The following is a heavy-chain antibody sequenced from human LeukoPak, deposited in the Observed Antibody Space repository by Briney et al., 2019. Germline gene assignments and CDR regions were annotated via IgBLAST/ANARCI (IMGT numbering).Heavy chain of an antibody. CDR1: GYTFTGYY. V-gene: IGHV1-2*04. CDR3: AFTIVDHDAFDI. CDR2: INPNSGGT. J-gene: IGHJ3*02. Sequence: GASVRVSCKASGYTFTGYYMHWVRQAPGQGLEWMGWINPNSGGTNYAQKFQGWVTMTRDTSISTAYMELSRLGSDDTAVYYCAFTIVDHDAFDIWGQGTMVTVSS. D-gene: IGHD3-16*02.